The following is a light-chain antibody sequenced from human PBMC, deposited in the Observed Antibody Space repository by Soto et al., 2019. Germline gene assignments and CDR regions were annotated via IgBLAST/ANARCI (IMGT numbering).Light chain of an antibody. CDR1: QNIVVW. CDR3: QQYHNYPWT. J-gene: IGKJ1*01. CDR2: KAS. V-gene: IGKV1-5*03. Sequence: DIQMTQSPSTLSASVGDRVTITCRASQNIVVWLAWYQQKPGKAPKLLIYKASNLESGVPSRFSGSGSGTEFTLTISSLQPDDFATYYCQQYHNYPWTFGQGAEVEIK.